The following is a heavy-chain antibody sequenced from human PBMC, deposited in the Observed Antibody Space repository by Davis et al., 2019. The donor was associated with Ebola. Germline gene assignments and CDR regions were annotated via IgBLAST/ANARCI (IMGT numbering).Heavy chain of an antibody. CDR1: GYSFTDDG. V-gene: IGHV1-18*01. Sequence: ASVKVSCKASGYSFTDDGISWVRQAPGQGLERMGWISTYNGNTNYAQKVQGRITMTTDTSTSTAYMELRSLRSDDTARYYCARDVRGITGPSEYWGQGTLVTVSS. D-gene: IGHD1-1*01. CDR2: ISTYNGNT. J-gene: IGHJ4*02. CDR3: ARDVRGITGPSEY.